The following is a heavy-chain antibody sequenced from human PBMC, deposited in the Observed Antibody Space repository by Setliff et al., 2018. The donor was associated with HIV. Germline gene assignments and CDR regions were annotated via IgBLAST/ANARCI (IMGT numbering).Heavy chain of an antibody. V-gene: IGHV4-38-2*02. CDR2: IYLSGST. Sequence: PSETLSLTCTVSGYSISSGYYWGWIRQTPGKGLEWIGSIYLSGSTYYNPSLKSRVTISVDKSKNQFSLKLSSVTAADTAVYYCARDQRLSYWGQGTLVTVSS. CDR3: ARDQRLSY. CDR1: GYSISSGYY. J-gene: IGHJ4*02.